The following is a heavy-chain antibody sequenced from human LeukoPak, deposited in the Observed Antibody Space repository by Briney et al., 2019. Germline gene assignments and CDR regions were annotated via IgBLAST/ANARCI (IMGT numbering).Heavy chain of an antibody. V-gene: IGHV4-34*01. CDR1: GGSFSGYY. D-gene: IGHD3-22*01. J-gene: IGHJ5*02. Sequence: SETLSPTCAVYGGSFSGYYWSWIRQPPGKGLEWIGEINHSGSTNYNPSLKSRVTISVDTSKNQFSLKLSSVTAADTAVYYCARGCDSSERKYNWFDPWGQGTLVTVSS. CDR2: INHSGST. CDR3: ARGCDSSERKYNWFDP.